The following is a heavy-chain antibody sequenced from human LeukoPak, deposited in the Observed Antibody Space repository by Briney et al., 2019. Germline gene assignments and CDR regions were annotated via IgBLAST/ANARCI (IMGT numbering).Heavy chain of an antibody. CDR2: ISYDGSNK. J-gene: IGHJ4*02. CDR3: AKDAVHYYDSSGYYKGYYFDY. CDR1: GFTFSSYA. V-gene: IGHV3-30*04. D-gene: IGHD3-22*01. Sequence: PGGSLRLSCAASGFTFSSYAMHWVRQGPGKGLEWVAVISYDGSNKYYADSVKGRFTISRDNSKNTLYLQMNSLRAEDTAVYYCAKDAVHYYDSSGYYKGYYFDYWGQGTLVTVSS.